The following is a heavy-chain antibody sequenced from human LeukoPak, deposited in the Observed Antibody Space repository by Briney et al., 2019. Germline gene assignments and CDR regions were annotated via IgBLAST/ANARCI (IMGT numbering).Heavy chain of an antibody. V-gene: IGHV3-21*04. CDR1: GFTFSSYS. J-gene: IGHJ6*03. CDR2: ISSSSSYI. CDR3: ARDRVPSSSLGSYMDV. Sequence: NPGGSLRLSCAASGFTFSSYSMNWVRQAPGKGLEWVSSISSSSSYIYYADSVKGRFTISRDNAKNSLYLQMNSLRAEDTAVYYCARDRVPSSSLGSYMDVWGKGTTVTVSS. D-gene: IGHD6-13*01.